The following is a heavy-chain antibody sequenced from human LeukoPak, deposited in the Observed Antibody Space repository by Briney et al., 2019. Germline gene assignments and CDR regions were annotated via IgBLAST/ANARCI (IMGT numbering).Heavy chain of an antibody. CDR1: GFTFSSYS. D-gene: IGHD6-19*01. Sequence: PGGSLRLSCAASGFTFSSYSMNWVRQAPGKGLEWVSSISSSSSYIYYADSVKDRFTISRDNAKNSLYLQINSLRAEDTAVYYCARGGSGWPIDYWGQGTLVTVSS. V-gene: IGHV3-21*01. CDR3: ARGGSGWPIDY. CDR2: ISSSSSYI. J-gene: IGHJ4*02.